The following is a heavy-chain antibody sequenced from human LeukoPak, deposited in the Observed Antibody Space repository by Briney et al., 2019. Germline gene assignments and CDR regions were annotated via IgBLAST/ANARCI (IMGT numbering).Heavy chain of an antibody. CDR3: AKAHSSGWATIDY. D-gene: IGHD6-19*01. CDR2: ISWISGSI. V-gene: IGHV3-9*01. J-gene: IGHJ4*02. Sequence: GRSLRLSCAASGFTFDDYAMHWVRQAPGKGLEWVSGISWISGSIGYADSVKGRFTISRDNAKNSLYLQMNSLRAEDTALYYCAKAHSSGWATIDYWGQGTLVTVSS. CDR1: GFTFDDYA.